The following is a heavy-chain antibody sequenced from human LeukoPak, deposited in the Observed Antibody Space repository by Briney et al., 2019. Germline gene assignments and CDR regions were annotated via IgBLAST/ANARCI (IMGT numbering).Heavy chain of an antibody. J-gene: IGHJ4*02. V-gene: IGHV1-8*03. CDR3: AREVSTSVSDY. D-gene: IGHD5/OR15-5a*01. CDR1: GYTFTSHA. Sequence: ASVKVSCKASGYTFTSHAINWVRQATGLGLEWMGWIRPDSGNTGHTQKFQGRVVFTRDNSIDTAYMELSSLTSEDTAIYYCAREVSTSVSDYWGQGTLVTVSS. CDR2: IRPDSGNT.